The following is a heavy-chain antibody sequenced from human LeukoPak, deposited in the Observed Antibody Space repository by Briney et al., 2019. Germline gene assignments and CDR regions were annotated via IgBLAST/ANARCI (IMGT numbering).Heavy chain of an antibody. V-gene: IGHV4-39*07. CDR3: AREVFKYGRFYFDY. Sequence: SETLSLTCTVSGGSISSSSYYWGWIRQPPGKGLEWIGSIYYSGSTYYNPSLKSRVTISVDTSKDQFSLQLNSVTPEDTAVYYCAREVFKYGRFYFDYWGQGTPVTVSS. D-gene: IGHD1-14*01. CDR1: GGSISSSSYY. J-gene: IGHJ4*02. CDR2: IYYSGST.